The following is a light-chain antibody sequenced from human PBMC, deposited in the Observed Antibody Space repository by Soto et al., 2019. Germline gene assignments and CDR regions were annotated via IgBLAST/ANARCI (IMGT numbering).Light chain of an antibody. V-gene: IGLV2-14*03. J-gene: IGLJ2*01. CDR3: SSYTTTRTVV. CDR1: SSDIGGFNY. Sequence: QSALTQPASVSGSPGQSITISCTGTSSDIGGFNYVSWYQHHPGKAPKLMILNVSSRPSGVSDRFSGSKSGYTASLTISGLQAEDEADYYCSSYTTTRTVVFGGGTKLTVL. CDR2: NVS.